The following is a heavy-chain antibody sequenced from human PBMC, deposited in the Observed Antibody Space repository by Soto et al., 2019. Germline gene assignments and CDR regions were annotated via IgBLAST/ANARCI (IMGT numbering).Heavy chain of an antibody. V-gene: IGHV1-18*01. J-gene: IGHJ4*02. Sequence: QVQLVQSGAEVKKPGASVKVSCKASGYTFTSYGISWVRQAPGQGLEWMGWISAYNGNTNYAQKLQGRVTMATITSTSTAYMELRSLRSDDTAVYYCARADPWFGDSSGWYADYWGQGTLVTVSS. D-gene: IGHD6-19*01. CDR1: GYTFTSYG. CDR3: ARADPWFGDSSGWYADY. CDR2: ISAYNGNT.